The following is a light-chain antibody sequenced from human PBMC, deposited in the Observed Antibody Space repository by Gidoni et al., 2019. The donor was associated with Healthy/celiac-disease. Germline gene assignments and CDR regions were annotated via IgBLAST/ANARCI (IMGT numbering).Light chain of an antibody. V-gene: IGKV3-20*01. CDR2: GAS. Sequence: EIVLTQSPGTLSLSPGERATLSCRASQSVSSSYLAWYQQKPGQAPRLLIYGASSRATGIPDRFSGRGSGTDFTLTISRLEPEDFAVYYCQQYGSSPVTFGHXTKVEIK. CDR3: QQYGSSPVT. CDR1: QSVSSSY. J-gene: IGKJ1*01.